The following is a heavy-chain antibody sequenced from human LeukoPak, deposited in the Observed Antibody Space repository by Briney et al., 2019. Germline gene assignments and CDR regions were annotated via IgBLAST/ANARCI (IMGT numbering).Heavy chain of an antibody. CDR3: ARVRAAAGKLIDY. CDR1: GFTFSSYS. D-gene: IGHD6-13*01. J-gene: IGHJ4*02. V-gene: IGHV3-21*01. CDR2: ISSSSSYI. Sequence: PGGSLRLSCAASGFTFSSYSMNWVRQAPGKGLEWVSSISSSSSYIYYADSVKGRFTISRDNAKNSLYLQMNSLRAEDTAVYYCARVRAAAGKLIDYWGQGTLVTVSS.